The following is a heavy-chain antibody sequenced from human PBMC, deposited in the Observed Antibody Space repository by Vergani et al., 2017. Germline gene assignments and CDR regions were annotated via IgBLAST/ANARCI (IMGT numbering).Heavy chain of an antibody. CDR1: GYTFTSYD. Sequence: QVQLVQSGAEVKTPGASVKVSCKASGYTFTSYDINWVRQATGQGLEWMGWMNPNSGNTGYAQKFQGRVTMTRNTSISTAYMELSSLRSEDTAVYYCARVAYNWNDEGGIGDYWGQGTLVTVSS. CDR3: ARVAYNWNDEGGIGDY. J-gene: IGHJ4*02. V-gene: IGHV1-8*01. D-gene: IGHD1-20*01. CDR2: MNPNSGNT.